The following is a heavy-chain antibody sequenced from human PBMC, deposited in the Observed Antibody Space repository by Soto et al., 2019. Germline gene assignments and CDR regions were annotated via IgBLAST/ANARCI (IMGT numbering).Heavy chain of an antibody. CDR1: GYTFTSYG. V-gene: IGHV1-18*01. J-gene: IGHJ4*02. CDR3: ARTYFDFWSGYYTPQDCGY. Sequence: QVQLVQSGAEVKKPGASVKVSCKASGYTFTSYGISWVRQAPGQGLEWMGWISAHNGNTKYAQKLQGRVTMTTDTSTSTAYMELRSLKSDDTAVYYCARTYFDFWSGYYTPQDCGYWGQGPLVTVSS. CDR2: ISAHNGNT. D-gene: IGHD3-3*01.